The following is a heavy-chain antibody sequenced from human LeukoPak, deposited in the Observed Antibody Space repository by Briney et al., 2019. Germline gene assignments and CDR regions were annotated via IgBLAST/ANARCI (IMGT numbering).Heavy chain of an antibody. V-gene: IGHV1-46*01. Sequence: ASVKVSCKASGYTFTSYYMHWVRQAPGQGLEWMGIINPSGGSTSYAQKFQGRVTMTRDMSTSTVYMELSSLRSEDTAVYYCARAEGIAAAGIGYFDYWGQGTLVTVSS. J-gene: IGHJ4*02. D-gene: IGHD6-13*01. CDR2: INPSGGST. CDR3: ARAEGIAAAGIGYFDY. CDR1: GYTFTSYY.